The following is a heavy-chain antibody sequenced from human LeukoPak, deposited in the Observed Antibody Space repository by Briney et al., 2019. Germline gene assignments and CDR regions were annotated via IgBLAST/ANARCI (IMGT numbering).Heavy chain of an antibody. D-gene: IGHD4-23*01. CDR3: ATEGGSDGGRDAFDI. Sequence: ASVKVSCKVSGYTLTELSMHWVRQAPGKGLEWMGGFDPEDGETIYAQKFQGRVTMTEDTSTDTAYMELSSLRSEDTAVYYCATEGGSDGGRDAFDIWGQGTMVTVSS. J-gene: IGHJ3*02. CDR1: GYTLTELS. V-gene: IGHV1-24*01. CDR2: FDPEDGET.